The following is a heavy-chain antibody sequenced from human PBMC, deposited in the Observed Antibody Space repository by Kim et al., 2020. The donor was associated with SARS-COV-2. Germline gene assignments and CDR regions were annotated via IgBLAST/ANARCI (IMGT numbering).Heavy chain of an antibody. V-gene: IGHV5-51*01. Sequence: SPTFQGQVTISADKAISTAYLQWSSLKASDTAMYYCARRITIFGVAHFDYWGQGTLVTVSS. D-gene: IGHD3-3*01. CDR3: ARRITIFGVAHFDY. J-gene: IGHJ4*02.